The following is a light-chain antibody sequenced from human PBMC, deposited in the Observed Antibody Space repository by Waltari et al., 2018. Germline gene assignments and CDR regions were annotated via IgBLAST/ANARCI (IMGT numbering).Light chain of an antibody. CDR1: QSISTY. V-gene: IGKV1-5*03. CDR2: MAS. Sequence: DIQMTQSPSTLSASVGDRVTITCRASQSISTYLAWYQQKPGKAPKDLIYMASSLESGVPSRCSGSGSGTEFTLTIISLQPDDFATYDCQQYNSYSDTFGQGTKVEIK. CDR3: QQYNSYSDT. J-gene: IGKJ1*01.